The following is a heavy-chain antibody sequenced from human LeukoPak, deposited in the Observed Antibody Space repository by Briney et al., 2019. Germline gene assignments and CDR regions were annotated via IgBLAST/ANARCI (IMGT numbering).Heavy chain of an antibody. D-gene: IGHD3-10*01. CDR2: IYHSGST. J-gene: IGHJ4*02. CDR1: GYSISSGYY. Sequence: PSETLSLTCTVSGYSISSGYYWGWIRQPPGKGLEWIGSIYHSGSTYYNPSLKSRVTISVDTSKNQFSLKLSSVTAADTAVYYCARHEVVRGVIISPYYFDYWGQGTLVTVSS. V-gene: IGHV4-38-2*02. CDR3: ARHEVVRGVIISPYYFDY.